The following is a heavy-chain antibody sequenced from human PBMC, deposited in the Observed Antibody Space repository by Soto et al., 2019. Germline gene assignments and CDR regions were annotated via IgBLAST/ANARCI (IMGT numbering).Heavy chain of an antibody. Sequence: QVQLVQSGAEVKRPGASVKVSCKASGYTFTAFALHWVRQAPGQGPEFMGWINVGNGNPTYSQKFQGRITFTRDTSVTTAFMELSSLRSEDTAVYYCARGRSSGYDLGYWGQGTLVTVSS. CDR2: INVGNGNP. V-gene: IGHV1-3*01. CDR3: ARGRSSGYDLGY. D-gene: IGHD5-12*01. CDR1: GYTFTAFA. J-gene: IGHJ4*02.